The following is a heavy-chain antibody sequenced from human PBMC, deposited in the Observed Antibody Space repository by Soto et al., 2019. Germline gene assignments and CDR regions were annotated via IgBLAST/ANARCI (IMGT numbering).Heavy chain of an antibody. J-gene: IGHJ4*02. V-gene: IGHV1-2*02. Sequence: XSVKVSCKAAGYSFTGYYVHWVRQAPGQGLEWMEWINPNSGGTNYAQKFQGRVTMTRDTSISTAYMELSRLRSDDTAVYYCARTPRDYYDSSGYLAFDYWGQGTLVTVSS. D-gene: IGHD3-22*01. CDR1: GYSFTGYY. CDR2: INPNSGGT. CDR3: ARTPRDYYDSSGYLAFDY.